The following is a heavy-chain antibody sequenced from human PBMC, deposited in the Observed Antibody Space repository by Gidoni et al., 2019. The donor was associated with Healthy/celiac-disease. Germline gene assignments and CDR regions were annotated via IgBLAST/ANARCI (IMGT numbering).Heavy chain of an antibody. D-gene: IGHD6-19*01. J-gene: IGHJ2*01. CDR3: VRESYSSGWSNWYVDL. Sequence: EVHLVESGVCLVQPVGSLRLSCAASRVTFIIYRMSWVRQAPWKGREWVANIKQDGSEKYDVDSVKGRFTSSRDNAKNSLYLQMNSLRAEETAVYYCVRESYSSGWSNWYVDLWGRGTLVTVSS. V-gene: IGHV3-7*01. CDR2: IKQDGSEK. CDR1: RVTFIIYR.